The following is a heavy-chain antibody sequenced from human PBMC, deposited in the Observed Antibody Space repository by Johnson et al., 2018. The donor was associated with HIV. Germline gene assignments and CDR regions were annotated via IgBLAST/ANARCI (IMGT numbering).Heavy chain of an antibody. Sequence: VQLVESGGGLVQPGGSLRLSCAASGFTFSSYDMHWVRQATGKGLEWVSAIGTAGDTYYPGSVKGRFTISRENAKHSLYLQMNSLGAGDTAVYYCARGISQPYYNFWSGYHYPDAFDIWGQGTMVTVSS. CDR3: ARGISQPYYNFWSGYHYPDAFDI. D-gene: IGHD3-3*01. V-gene: IGHV3-13*01. J-gene: IGHJ3*02. CDR1: GFTFSSYD. CDR2: IGTAGDT.